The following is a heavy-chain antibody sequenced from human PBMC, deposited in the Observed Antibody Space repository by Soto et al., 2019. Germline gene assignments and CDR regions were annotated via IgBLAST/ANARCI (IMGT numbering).Heavy chain of an antibody. J-gene: IGHJ4*02. CDR3: TTEIGRRTPTDIVVVVAAGVDY. V-gene: IGHV3-15*07. D-gene: IGHD2-15*01. CDR2: IKSKTDGGTT. Sequence: GGSLRLSCAASGFTFSNAWMNWVRQAPGKGLEWVGRIKSKTDGGTTDYAAPVKGRFTISRDDSKNTLYLQMNSLKTEDTAVYYCTTEIGRRTPTDIVVVVAAGVDYWGQGTLVTVSS. CDR1: GFTFSNAW.